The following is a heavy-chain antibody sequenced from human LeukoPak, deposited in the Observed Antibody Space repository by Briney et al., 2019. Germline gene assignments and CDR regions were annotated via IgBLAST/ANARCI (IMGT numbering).Heavy chain of an antibody. CDR2: ISSSRTT. V-gene: IGHV3-48*01. Sequence: QPGGSLRLSCAASGFPFSSYSMNWVRQAPGEGLEWVSYISSSRTTSYADSVKGRFTISRDNAKNSLYLQMNSLRAEDTAVYYCARLPELPGFGDYWGQGTLVTVSS. D-gene: IGHD3-10*01. CDR3: ARLPELPGFGDY. CDR1: GFPFSSYS. J-gene: IGHJ4*02.